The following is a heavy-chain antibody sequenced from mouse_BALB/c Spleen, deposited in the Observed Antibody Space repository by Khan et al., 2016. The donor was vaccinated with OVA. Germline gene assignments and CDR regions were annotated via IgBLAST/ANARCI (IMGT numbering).Heavy chain of an antibody. CDR3: ARPPYFSYVMDN. D-gene: IGHD2-10*01. V-gene: IGHV9-3-1*01. Sequence: QIQLVQSGPELKKPGETVKISCKASGHTFTNFGMNWVKQAPGKGLKWMGWINTYTGEPTYADDFNGRFAFSLEASASTAYLQINNLTNEDTATYFCARPPYFSYVMDNWGQGTSVTVSS. J-gene: IGHJ4*01. CDR1: GHTFTNFG. CDR2: INTYTGEP.